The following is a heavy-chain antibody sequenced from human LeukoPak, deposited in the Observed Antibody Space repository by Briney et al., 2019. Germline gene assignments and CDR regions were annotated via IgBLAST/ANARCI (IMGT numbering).Heavy chain of an antibody. D-gene: IGHD6-13*01. CDR1: GFTFSSYA. CDR2: ISGSGGST. CDR3: AKDGFGSSWPYYFDY. J-gene: IGHJ4*02. V-gene: IGHV3-23*01. Sequence: GGSLRLSCAASGFTFSSYAMSWVRQAPGKGLEWVSAISGSGGSTYYADSVKGRFTISRDNSKNTLYLQMNSLRAEDTAVYYCAKDGFGSSWPYYFDYWGQGTLSPSPQ.